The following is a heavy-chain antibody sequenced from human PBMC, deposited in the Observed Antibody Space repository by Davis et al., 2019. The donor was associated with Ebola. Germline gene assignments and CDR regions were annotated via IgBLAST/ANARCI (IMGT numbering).Heavy chain of an antibody. V-gene: IGHV3-64*01. Sequence: GESLKISCAASGFSSSNYAMSWVRQAPGKGLEYVSAISSNGGSTYYANSVKGRFTISRDNSKNTLYLQMGSLRAEDMAVYYCARGLAAAYFDYWGQGTLVTVSS. CDR3: ARGLAAAYFDY. J-gene: IGHJ4*02. CDR2: ISSNGGST. D-gene: IGHD6-13*01. CDR1: GFSSSNYA.